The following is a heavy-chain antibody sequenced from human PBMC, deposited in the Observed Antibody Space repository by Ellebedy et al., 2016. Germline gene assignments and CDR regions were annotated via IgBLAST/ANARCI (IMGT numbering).Heavy chain of an antibody. CDR3: ARHTSPFYGMDV. J-gene: IGHJ6*02. Sequence: GESLKISCKGSEYSFTNYWISWVRQMPGKGLEWMGIIYPSDSDTRYSPSFQGQVTISADKSISTAYLQWSSLKASDTAIYYCARHTSPFYGMDVWGQGSRVTVSS. V-gene: IGHV5-51*01. CDR2: IYPSDSDT. CDR1: EYSFTNYW.